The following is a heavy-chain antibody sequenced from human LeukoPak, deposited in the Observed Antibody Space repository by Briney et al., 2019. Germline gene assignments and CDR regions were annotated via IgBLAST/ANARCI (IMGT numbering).Heavy chain of an antibody. Sequence: GGSLRLSCAASGFTFSSYSMNWVRQAPGKGLEWVSSISSSSSYIYYADSVKGRFTISRDNAKNPLYLQMNSLRAEDTAVYYCARAVLRFLEWDAFDIWGQGTMVTVSS. CDR3: ARAVLRFLEWDAFDI. CDR1: GFTFSSYS. V-gene: IGHV3-21*01. J-gene: IGHJ3*02. D-gene: IGHD3-3*01. CDR2: ISSSSSYI.